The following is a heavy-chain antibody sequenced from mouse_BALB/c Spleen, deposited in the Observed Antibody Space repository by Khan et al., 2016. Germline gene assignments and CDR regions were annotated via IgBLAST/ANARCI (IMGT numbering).Heavy chain of an antibody. V-gene: IGHV6-6*02. CDR1: GFTFSNYW. CDR2: IRLKSNNYAT. Sequence: EVKLEESGGGLVQPGGSMKLSCVASGFTFSNYWMNWVRQSPEKGLEWVAEIRLKSNNYATHYAESVKGRFTISRDDSKSSVYLQMNNLRAEDTGIYYCTMTLRLMDYWGQGTSVTVSS. CDR3: TMTLRLMDY. J-gene: IGHJ4*01. D-gene: IGHD1-2*01.